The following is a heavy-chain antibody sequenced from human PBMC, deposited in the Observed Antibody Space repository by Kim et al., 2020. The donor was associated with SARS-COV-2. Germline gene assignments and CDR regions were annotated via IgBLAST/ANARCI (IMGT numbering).Heavy chain of an antibody. CDR1: GFTFSSYS. Sequence: GGSLRLSCAASGFTFSSYSMNWVRQAPGKGLEWVSSISSSSSYIYYADSVKGRFTISRDNAKNSLYLQMNSLRAEDTAVYYCARDPGLRAAMAHYYYYGMDVWGQGTTVTVSS. CDR3: ARDPGLRAAMAHYYYYGMDV. V-gene: IGHV3-21*01. D-gene: IGHD5-18*01. J-gene: IGHJ6*02. CDR2: ISSSSSYI.